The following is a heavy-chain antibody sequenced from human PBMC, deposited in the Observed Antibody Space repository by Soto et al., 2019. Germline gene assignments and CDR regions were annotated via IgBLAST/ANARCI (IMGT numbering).Heavy chain of an antibody. Sequence: EVQLLESGGGLVQPGGSLRLSCAASGFTFSSYAMTWVRQAAGKGLEWVSVISGSGGGTYYADSVKGRFTISRDNSKNTLFLQMSSLKAEDTAAYYCAKAPLRLGFSFYYHALDVWGQGTTVTVSS. CDR2: ISGSGGGT. CDR1: GFTFSSYA. D-gene: IGHD2-21*01. CDR3: AKAPLRLGFSFYYHALDV. J-gene: IGHJ6*02. V-gene: IGHV3-23*01.